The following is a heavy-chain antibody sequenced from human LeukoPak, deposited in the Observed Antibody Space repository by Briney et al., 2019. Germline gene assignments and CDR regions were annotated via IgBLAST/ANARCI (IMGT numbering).Heavy chain of an antibody. J-gene: IGHJ3*02. D-gene: IGHD1-26*01. CDR2: IISSSSYI. CDR3: ARGSIVGAPGAAFDI. Sequence: PGGSLRLSCAASGFTFSSYSMNWVRQAPGKVLECVSSIISSSSYIYYADSVKGRFTISRDNAKNTLYLQMNSLRAEDTAVYYCARGSIVGAPGAAFDIWGQGTMVTVSS. V-gene: IGHV3-21*01. CDR1: GFTFSSYS.